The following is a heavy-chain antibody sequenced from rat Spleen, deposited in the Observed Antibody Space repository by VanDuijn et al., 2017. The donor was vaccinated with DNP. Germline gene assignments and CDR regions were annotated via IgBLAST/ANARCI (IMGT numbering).Heavy chain of an antibody. CDR3: ASHLNMGITPFAY. V-gene: IGHV5-46*01. D-gene: IGHD1-9*01. J-gene: IGHJ2*01. CDR1: GFTFSNFP. CDR2: ISTGGGNT. Sequence: EVQLVESGGGLVQPGRSMKLSCAASGFTFSNFPMAWVRQAPTKGLEWVATISTGGGNTYYRDSVKGRFTISRDNAKSTLYLQMDSLRSEDTASYYCASHLNMGITPFAYWGQGVMVTVSS.